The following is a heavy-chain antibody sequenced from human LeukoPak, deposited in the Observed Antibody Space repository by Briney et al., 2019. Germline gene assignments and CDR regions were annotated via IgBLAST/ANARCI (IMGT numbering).Heavy chain of an antibody. CDR2: ISSSSSYI. D-gene: IGHD5/OR15-5a*01. CDR3: ASFYDLSDAFDI. J-gene: IGHJ3*02. Sequence: PGGSLRLSCAASGFTFSSYSMNWVRQAPGKGLEWVSSISSSSSYIYYADSVKGRFTISRDNAKNSLYLQMNSLRAEDTAVYYCASFYDLSDAFDIWGQGTMVTVSS. V-gene: IGHV3-21*01. CDR1: GFTFSSYS.